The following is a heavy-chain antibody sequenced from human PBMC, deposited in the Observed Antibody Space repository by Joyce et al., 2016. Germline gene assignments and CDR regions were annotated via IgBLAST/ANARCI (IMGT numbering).Heavy chain of an antibody. V-gene: IGHV3-30*04. CDR1: DFTLNSNI. CDR3: ARDQGVFTGQDY. CDR2: IFYDQIKV. J-gene: IGHJ4*02. D-gene: IGHD1-14*01. Sequence: QVQVVESGGGVVQPGRSLRLSCAASDFTLNSNIMHWVRQAPGKGLEWVALIFYDQIKVHYADSVKGRFTISSDSFKNTMFLDMNDLRPDDTAVYYCARDQGVFTGQDYWGRGTLVTVSS.